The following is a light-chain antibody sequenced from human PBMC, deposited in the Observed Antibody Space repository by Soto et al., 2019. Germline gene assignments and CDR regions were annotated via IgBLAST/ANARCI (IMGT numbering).Light chain of an antibody. CDR1: SSDIGSYNY. CDR2: EVN. J-gene: IGLJ2*01. CDR3: SSYTSSGTVV. Sequence: QSALTQPASVSGSPGQSITISCTGNSSDIGSYNYVSWYQQHPAKAPKLMIYEVNDRPLGFTNRFSGSKSGNMASLTISGLQAEDEADYYCSSYTSSGTVVFGGGTKVTVL. V-gene: IGLV2-14*01.